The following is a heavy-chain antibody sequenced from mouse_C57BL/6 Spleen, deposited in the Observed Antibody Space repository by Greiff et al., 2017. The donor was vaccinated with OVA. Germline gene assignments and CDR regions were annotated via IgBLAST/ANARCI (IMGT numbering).Heavy chain of an antibody. J-gene: IGHJ1*03. CDR1: GFSLTSYG. Sequence: VKLMESGPGLVAPSQSLSITCTVSGFSLTSYGVHWVRQTPGQGLEWLVVIWRDGSTTYNSALKSSLSIIKDNSKSQVFLKMNSLQTDDTAMYYCARHGDGSSYAHWYFDVWGTGTTVTVSA. V-gene: IGHV2-6-1*01. CDR3: ARHGDGSSYAHWYFDV. CDR2: IWRDGST. D-gene: IGHD1-1*01.